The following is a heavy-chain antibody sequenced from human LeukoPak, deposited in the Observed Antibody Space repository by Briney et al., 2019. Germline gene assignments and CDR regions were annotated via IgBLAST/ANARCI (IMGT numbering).Heavy chain of an antibody. D-gene: IGHD3-9*01. CDR2: ISGYNGNT. J-gene: IGHJ4*02. V-gene: IGHV1-18*01. Sequence: ASVKVSCKPSGQTSSSYGFSWVRQAPGQGLEWMGWISGYNGNTKFEEKFQDRVTMTTDTSTNTAYMELRSLRSDDTATYYCATGFPKRRPSDMLTVPLFDYWGQGSLVIVSS. CDR1: GQTSSSYG. CDR3: ATGFPKRRPSDMLTVPLFDY.